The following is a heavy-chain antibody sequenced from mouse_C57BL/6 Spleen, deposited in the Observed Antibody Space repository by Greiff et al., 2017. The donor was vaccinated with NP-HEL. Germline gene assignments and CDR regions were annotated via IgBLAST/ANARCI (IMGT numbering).Heavy chain of an antibody. J-gene: IGHJ2*01. V-gene: IGHV5-17*01. CDR3: ARAYYSNNFDY. Sequence: EVNVVESGGGLVKPGGSLKLSCAASGMHWVRQAPEKGLEWVAYISSGSSTIYYADTVKGRFTISRDNAKNTLFLQMTSLRSEDTAMYYCARAYYSNNFDYWGQGTTLTVSS. CDR2: ISSGSSTI. D-gene: IGHD2-5*01. CDR1: G.